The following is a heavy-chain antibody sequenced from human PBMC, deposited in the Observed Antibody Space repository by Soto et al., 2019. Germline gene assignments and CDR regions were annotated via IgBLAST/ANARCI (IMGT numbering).Heavy chain of an antibody. CDR1: GYTFTSYD. V-gene: IGHV1-8*01. Sequence: QVQLVQSGAEVKKPGASVKVSCKASGYTFTSYDINWVRQATGQGLEWMGWMNPNSGNTGYAQKFQGRVTMTRNTSISKVYIQLSSLSSEDTAVCSCASALYVANADSWGPGSLVSVSS. J-gene: IGHJ4*02. CDR2: MNPNSGNT. D-gene: IGHD3-10*02. CDR3: ASALYVANADS.